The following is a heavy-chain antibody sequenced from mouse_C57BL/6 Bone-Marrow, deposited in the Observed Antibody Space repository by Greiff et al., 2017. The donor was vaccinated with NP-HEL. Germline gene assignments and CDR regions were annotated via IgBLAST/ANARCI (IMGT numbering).Heavy chain of an antibody. J-gene: IGHJ1*03. CDR3: ARDPIYYYGSPWYFDV. CDR2: IDPSDSET. D-gene: IGHD1-1*01. Sequence: VQLQQSGAELVRPGSSVKLSCKASGYTFTSYWMHWVKQRPIQGLEWIGNIDPSDSETHYNQKFKDKATLTVDKSSSTAYMQLSSLTSEDSAVYYCARDPIYYYGSPWYFDVWGTGTTVTVSS. CDR1: GYTFTSYW. V-gene: IGHV1-52*01.